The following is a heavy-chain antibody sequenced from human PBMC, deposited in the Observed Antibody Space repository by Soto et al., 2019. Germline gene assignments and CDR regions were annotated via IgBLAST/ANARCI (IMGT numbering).Heavy chain of an antibody. J-gene: IGHJ4*02. CDR1: GFTFSSYW. CDR3: AIGGGYSYGSNDY. V-gene: IGHV3-74*01. CDR2: INSDGSST. D-gene: IGHD5-18*01. Sequence: EVQLVESGGALVQPGGSLRLSCAASGFTFSSYWMHWVRQAPGKGLVWVTRINSDGSSTSYADSVKGRFTISRDNAKNTLYLQMNSLRAEDTAVYYCAIGGGYSYGSNDYWGQGTLVAVSS.